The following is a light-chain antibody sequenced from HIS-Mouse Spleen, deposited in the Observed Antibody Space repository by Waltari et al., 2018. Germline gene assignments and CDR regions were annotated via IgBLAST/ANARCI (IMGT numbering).Light chain of an antibody. CDR2: GAS. Sequence: EIVLTQSPGTLSLSPGERATLSCRASQSVSSSYLAWYQQKPGQAPRLRIYGASSRATCIPDRFSGSGSGTDFTLTISRLEPEDFAVYYCQQYGSSPLYTFGQGTKLEIK. J-gene: IGKJ2*01. CDR1: QSVSSSY. V-gene: IGKV3-20*01. CDR3: QQYGSSPLYT.